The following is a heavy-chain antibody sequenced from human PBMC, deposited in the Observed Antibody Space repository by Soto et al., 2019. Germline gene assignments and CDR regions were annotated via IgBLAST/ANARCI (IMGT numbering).Heavy chain of an antibody. CDR2: SKNKADGDTT. Sequence: EVQLVESGGGLVQPGGSLRLSCAASGFTFSDHYMDWVRQAPGKGLEWVGRSKNKADGDTTEYAASVKGSFTISSDDSTNSLYLQMISMITEDAAVYYCSVWGLGKYLGAAWGQGTLVTVSS. CDR1: GFTFSDHY. D-gene: IGHD3-16*01. V-gene: IGHV3-72*01. J-gene: IGHJ5*02. CDR3: SVWGLGKYLGAA.